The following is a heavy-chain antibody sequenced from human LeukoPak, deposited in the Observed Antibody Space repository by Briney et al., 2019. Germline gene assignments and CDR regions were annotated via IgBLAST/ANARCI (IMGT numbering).Heavy chain of an antibody. D-gene: IGHD3-3*01. Sequence: PGGSLRLSCAASGFTVSSNYMSWVRQAPGKGLEWVSVIYSGGSTYYADSVKGRFTISRDNSKNTLYLQMNSLRAEDTAVYYCARGAAGVVISRAFDIWGQGTMVTVSS. CDR2: IYSGGST. V-gene: IGHV3-53*01. CDR3: ARGAAGVVISRAFDI. J-gene: IGHJ3*02. CDR1: GFTVSSNY.